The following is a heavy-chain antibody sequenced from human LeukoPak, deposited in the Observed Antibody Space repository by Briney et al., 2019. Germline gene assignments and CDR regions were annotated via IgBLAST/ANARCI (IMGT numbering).Heavy chain of an antibody. CDR2: VFYNGST. V-gene: IGHV4-59*12. Sequence: PSETLSLTCTVAGGSISNYFWSWIRQPPGKGLEWVGHVFYNGSTNYNPSLKSRVTISVDTSKNQFSLKLSSVTAADTAVYYCARDEFDWXXGTXVXXSS. J-gene: IGHJ4*01. CDR1: GGSISNYF. CDR3: ARDEFD.